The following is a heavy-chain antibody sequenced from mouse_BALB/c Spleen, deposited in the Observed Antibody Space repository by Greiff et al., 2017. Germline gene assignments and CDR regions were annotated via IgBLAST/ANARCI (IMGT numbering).Heavy chain of an antibody. CDR2: ISSGGSYT. D-gene: IGHD1-1*01. CDR3: ARSYYGPAWFAY. J-gene: IGHJ3*01. Sequence: EVHLVESGGGLVKPGGSLKLSCAASGFTFSSYAMSWVRQSPEKRLEWVAEISSGGSYTYYPDTVTGRFTISRDNAKNTLYLEMSSLRSEDTAMYYCARSYYGPAWFAYWGQGTLVTVSA. V-gene: IGHV5-9-4*01. CDR1: GFTFSSYA.